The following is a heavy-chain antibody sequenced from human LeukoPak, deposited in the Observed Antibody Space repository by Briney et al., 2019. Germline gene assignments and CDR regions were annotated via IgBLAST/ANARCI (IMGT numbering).Heavy chain of an antibody. J-gene: IGHJ4*02. CDR3: ASDSSGSFDY. D-gene: IGHD1-26*01. V-gene: IGHV4-30-4*01. Sequence: ASETLSLTCTVSGGSISSGDYYWGWIRQPPGKGLEWIGYIYYSGSTYYNPSLKSRVTISVDTSKNQFSLKLSSVTAADTAVYYCASDSSGSFDYWGQGTLVTVSS. CDR2: IYYSGST. CDR1: GGSISSGDYY.